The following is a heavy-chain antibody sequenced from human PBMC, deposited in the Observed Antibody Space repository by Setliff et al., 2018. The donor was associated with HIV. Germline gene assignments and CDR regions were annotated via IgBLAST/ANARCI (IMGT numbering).Heavy chain of an antibody. CDR3: ARHRGFSDY. Sequence: SETLSLTCAVYGGSFSDNYWSWIRQSPGKGLEWIGEINHSGRTKYSPSLRSRVSISVDTSNNQFSLKLSSVTAADTAVYYCARHRGFSDYWGQGTLVTVSS. V-gene: IGHV4-34*01. CDR2: INHSGRT. D-gene: IGHD3-10*01. CDR1: GGSFSDNY. J-gene: IGHJ4*02.